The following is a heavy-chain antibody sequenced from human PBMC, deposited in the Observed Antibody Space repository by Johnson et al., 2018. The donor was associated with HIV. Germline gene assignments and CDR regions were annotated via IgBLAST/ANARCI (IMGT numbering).Heavy chain of an antibody. CDR3: ARGELEPDVFDI. V-gene: IGHV3-30-3*01. D-gene: IGHD1-1*01. CDR1: GFTFSSYA. Sequence: QVQLVESGGGVVQPGMSLRLSCAASGFTFSSYAMHWVRQAPGKGLEWVALISYDGTNKYYADSVKGRFTISRDNSKNTLYLQMNSLRAEDTAVYYCARGELEPDVFDIWGQGTMVTVSS. CDR2: ISYDGTNK. J-gene: IGHJ3*02.